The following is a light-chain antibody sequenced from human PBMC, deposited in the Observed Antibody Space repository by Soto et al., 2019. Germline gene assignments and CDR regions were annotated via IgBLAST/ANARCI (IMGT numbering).Light chain of an antibody. CDR3: SLDAGRNNYV. J-gene: IGLJ1*01. CDR1: DVGSYGV. V-gene: IGLV2-23*01. CDR2: DGT. Sequence: QSALTQPASVSGSPGQTITISCSDVGSYGVVSWYQQHPGKVPKLMIFDGTQRPSAVSDRFAGSKSANTAPLTISGLQAEDEADYYCSLDAGRNNYVFGTGTKVTVL.